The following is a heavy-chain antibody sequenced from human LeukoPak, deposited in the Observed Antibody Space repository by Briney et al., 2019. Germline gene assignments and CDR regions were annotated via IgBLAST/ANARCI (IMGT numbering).Heavy chain of an antibody. J-gene: IGHJ4*02. Sequence: GGSLRLSCAASVFTFQYFAMNWVRQAPGKGLECGATVTGSATSTYYADSVKCRFTISRENSNSKRYLQMVSLRAEDTAVYFCATSNRVGTSYLDYWGQGILVSVSS. CDR2: VTGSATST. CDR1: VFTFQYFA. D-gene: IGHD1-26*01. V-gene: IGHV3-23*01. CDR3: ATSNRVGTSYLDY.